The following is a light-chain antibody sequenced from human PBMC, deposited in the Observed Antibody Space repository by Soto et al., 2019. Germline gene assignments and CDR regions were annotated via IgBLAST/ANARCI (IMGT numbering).Light chain of an antibody. CDR1: TSNIGTFY. Sequence: QSVLTQPPSAASTPGQTVTISCSGRTSNIGTFYVYWYQHLPGTAPKLLIYLGDQRASGVSDRFSGSKAGTSASRAINGLRSDDEADYYCSAWDDNLNAYVFGSGTKVTVL. CDR2: LGD. V-gene: IGLV1-47*02. J-gene: IGLJ1*01. CDR3: SAWDDNLNAYV.